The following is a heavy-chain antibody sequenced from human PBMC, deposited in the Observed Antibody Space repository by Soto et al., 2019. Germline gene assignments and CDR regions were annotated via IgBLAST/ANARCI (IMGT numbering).Heavy chain of an antibody. J-gene: IGHJ6*03. D-gene: IGHD3-10*01. CDR1: KFTSGVRS. V-gene: IGHV3-74*01. CDR3: ARGWFGPDV. Sequence: EVQLVESGGGLVQPGGSLGLSCAASKFTSGVRSGNWFRQAPGKGLGWVSGIDKVGTDSTYADSVKGRFTSSRDNAKNTVYLQMNSLRVEDTAVYYCARGWFGPDVWGKGTTVTVSS. CDR2: IDKVGTDS.